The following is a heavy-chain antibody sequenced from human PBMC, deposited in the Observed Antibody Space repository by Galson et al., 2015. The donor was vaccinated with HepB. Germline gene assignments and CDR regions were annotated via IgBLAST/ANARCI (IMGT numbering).Heavy chain of an antibody. V-gene: IGHV1-46*01. J-gene: IGHJ4*02. CDR3: ARDSLGSYQFDY. CDR2: IIPSGGDT. D-gene: IGHD1-26*01. CDR1: RYIFANYY. Sequence: SVKVSCKASRYIFANYYIHWVRQAPGQGLEWLGIIIPSGGDTRYAQKFQGRVTMTRDTSTSTVYMELSSLTPEGTAVYYCARDSLGSYQFDYWGQGTLVGVSA.